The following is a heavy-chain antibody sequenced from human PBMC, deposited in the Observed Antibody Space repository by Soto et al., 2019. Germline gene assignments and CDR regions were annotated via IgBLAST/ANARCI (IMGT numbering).Heavy chain of an antibody. D-gene: IGHD3-10*01. J-gene: IGHJ6*03. V-gene: IGHV2-70*11. Sequence: ESGPTLVNPTQTLTLTCTFSGFSLSTSGMCVSWIRQPPGKALEWLARIDWDDDKYYSTSLKTRLTISKDTSKNQVVLTMTNMDPVDSATYYCARISYGSGYYYMDVWGKGTTVTVSS. CDR2: IDWDDDK. CDR1: GFSLSTSGMC. CDR3: ARISYGSGYYYMDV.